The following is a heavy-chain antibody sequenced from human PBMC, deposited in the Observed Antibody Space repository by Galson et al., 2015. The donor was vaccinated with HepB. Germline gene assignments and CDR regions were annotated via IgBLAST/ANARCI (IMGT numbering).Heavy chain of an antibody. Sequence: SLRLSCAASGFTFSSYGMHWVRQAPGKGLEWVAVISYDGSNKYYADSVKGRFTISRDNSKNTLYLQMNSLRAEDTAVYYCAKSGSRDDFWSGSYFDYWGQGTLVTVSS. V-gene: IGHV3-30*18. D-gene: IGHD3-3*01. CDR2: ISYDGSNK. J-gene: IGHJ4*02. CDR3: AKSGSRDDFWSGSYFDY. CDR1: GFTFSSYG.